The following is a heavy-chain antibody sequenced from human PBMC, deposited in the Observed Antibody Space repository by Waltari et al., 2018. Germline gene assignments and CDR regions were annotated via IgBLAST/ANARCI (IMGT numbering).Heavy chain of an antibody. V-gene: IGHV3-74*01. Sequence: EVQLVESGRGLVQPGGSLRLSCAASGFSFGSYWMNWVRQAPGKGLVGGIRIVRDGSITSYADSVKGRFTISRDNAKNTLYLQMNSLRDEDTAVYYCARDYYYSIDYWGQGTVVTVSS. CDR3: ARDYYYSIDY. J-gene: IGHJ4*02. CDR1: GFSFGSYW. CDR2: IVRDGSIT. D-gene: IGHD3-10*01.